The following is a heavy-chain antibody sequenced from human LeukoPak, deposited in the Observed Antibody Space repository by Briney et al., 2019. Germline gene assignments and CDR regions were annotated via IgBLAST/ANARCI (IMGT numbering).Heavy chain of an antibody. CDR3: ARVSAYDSSGYMIDY. V-gene: IGHV3-21*01. CDR1: GFTFSSYS. CDR2: ISSSSSYI. J-gene: IGHJ4*02. Sequence: GGSLRLSYAASGFTFSSYSMNWVRQAPGKGLEWVSSISSSSSYIYYADSVKGRFTISRDNAKNSLYLQMNSLRAEDTAAYYCARVSAYDSSGYMIDYWGQGTLVTVSS. D-gene: IGHD3-22*01.